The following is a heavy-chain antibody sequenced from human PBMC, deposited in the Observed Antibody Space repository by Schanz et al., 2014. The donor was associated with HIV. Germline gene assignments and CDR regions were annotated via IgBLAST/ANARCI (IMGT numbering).Heavy chain of an antibody. D-gene: IGHD4-17*01. CDR2: IRDDGSDK. CDR1: GFNFRTYG. CDR3: ARGGTTDYLDN. V-gene: IGHV3-33*01. Sequence: QVQLVESGGGVVQPGRSLRLSCAASGFNFRTYGMHWVRQAPGKGLEGGADIRDDGSDKYYADSVKGRFTISRDNSKNTLYLQMNSLRAEDTALYYCARGGTTDYLDNWGQGTLVTVSS. J-gene: IGHJ4*02.